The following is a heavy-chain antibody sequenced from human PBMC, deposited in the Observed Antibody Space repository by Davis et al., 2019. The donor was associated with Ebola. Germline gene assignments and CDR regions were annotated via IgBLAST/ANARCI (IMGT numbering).Heavy chain of an antibody. V-gene: IGHV3-30*03. Sequence: PGGSLRLSCAASGFTFSSYGMHWVRQAPGKGLEWVAVISYDGGNKYYADSVKGRFTISRDNSKNTLYLQMNSLRAEDTAVYYCARDRYLDYGDLRPFDYWGQGTLVTVSS. CDR1: GFTFSSYG. J-gene: IGHJ4*02. CDR3: ARDRYLDYGDLRPFDY. CDR2: ISYDGGNK. D-gene: IGHD4-17*01.